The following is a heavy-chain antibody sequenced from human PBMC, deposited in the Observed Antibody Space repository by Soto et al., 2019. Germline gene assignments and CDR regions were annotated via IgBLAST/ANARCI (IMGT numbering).Heavy chain of an antibody. CDR3: ARMDTAMVIALAPHNYGMDV. CDR2: IIPIFGTA. V-gene: IGHV1-69*13. Sequence: SVKVSCKASGGTFSSYAISWVRQAPGQGLEWMGGIIPIFGTANYAQKFQGRVTITADESTSTAYMELSSLRSEDTAVYYCARMDTAMVIALAPHNYGMDVWGQGTTVTVSS. CDR1: GGTFSSYA. D-gene: IGHD5-18*01. J-gene: IGHJ6*02.